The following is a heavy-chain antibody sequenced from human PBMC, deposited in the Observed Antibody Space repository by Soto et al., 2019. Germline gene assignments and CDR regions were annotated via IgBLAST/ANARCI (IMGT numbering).Heavy chain of an antibody. CDR2: ISAYNGNT. CDR1: GYTFTSYG. Sequence: QVQLVQSGAEVKKPGASVKVSCKASGYTFTSYGISWVRHAPGHGLEWMGWISAYNGNTNYAHKLQGRVTMTKDTSTSTAYMELRRLRSDDTAVYYGARVRFHDFWSGYYKNFDYLGQGTLVTVSS. V-gene: IGHV1-18*01. D-gene: IGHD3-3*01. CDR3: ARVRFHDFWSGYYKNFDY. J-gene: IGHJ4*02.